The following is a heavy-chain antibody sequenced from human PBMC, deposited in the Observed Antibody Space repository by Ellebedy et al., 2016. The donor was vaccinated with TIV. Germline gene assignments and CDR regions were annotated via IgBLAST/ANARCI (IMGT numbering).Heavy chain of an antibody. CDR3: ARGTVAVTTSCLDY. V-gene: IGHV3-30*03. Sequence: GESLKISCAASGFTFSNYAMSWVRQTPGKGLEWVALISYDGSNKIYADSVKGRFTISRDNSKNTLYLQMNSLRGEDTAIYFCARGTVAVTTSCLDYWGQGTLVTVSS. J-gene: IGHJ4*02. CDR1: GFTFSNYA. CDR2: ISYDGSNK. D-gene: IGHD2-21*02.